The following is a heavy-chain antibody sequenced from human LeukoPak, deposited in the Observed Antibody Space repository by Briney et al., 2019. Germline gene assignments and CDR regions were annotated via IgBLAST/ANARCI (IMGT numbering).Heavy chain of an antibody. V-gene: IGHV1-18*01. J-gene: IGHJ4*01. CDR1: GYTFTSYG. CDR3: TRDVRGVFDY. D-gene: IGHD2-8*01. Sequence: ASVRVSCKASGYTFTSYGISWVRQAPGQGLEWMGWISAYNGNTNYAQKLQGRVTTTKDTSTSTAYMELGSLTSEDTAVYYCTRDVRGVFDYWGQGTLVTVSS. CDR2: ISAYNGNT.